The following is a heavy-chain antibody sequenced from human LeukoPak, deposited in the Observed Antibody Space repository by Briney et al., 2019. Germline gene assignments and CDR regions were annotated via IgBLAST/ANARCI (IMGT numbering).Heavy chain of an antibody. CDR2: MNPKSGNT. J-gene: IGHJ4*02. V-gene: IGHV1-8*01. Sequence: ASVKVSCKASGYTFTTYDINWVRQAPGQGLEWMGWMNPKSGNTGVAQEVQGRLTMTRNSSTTTAYMELRGLRFEDTAVYYCTRGRGWLAPFDFWGQGTLVTVSS. CDR3: TRGRGWLAPFDF. CDR1: GYTFTTYD. D-gene: IGHD3-22*01.